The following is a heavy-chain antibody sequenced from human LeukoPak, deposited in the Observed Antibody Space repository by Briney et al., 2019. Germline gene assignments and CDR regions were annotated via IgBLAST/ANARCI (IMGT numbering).Heavy chain of an antibody. Sequence: GGSLRLSCAGSGFTFSDYAMSWVRQAPGKGLEWVSTISGSGNNTFYADSVKGRFTISRDNSKNTLYLQMNSLRAEDTAVYYCARDLKWGQGTLVTVSS. CDR1: GFTFSDYA. V-gene: IGHV3-23*01. J-gene: IGHJ4*02. CDR3: ARDLK. CDR2: ISGSGNNT.